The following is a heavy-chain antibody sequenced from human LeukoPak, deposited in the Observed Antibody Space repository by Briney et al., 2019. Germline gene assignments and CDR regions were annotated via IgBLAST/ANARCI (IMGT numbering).Heavy chain of an antibody. CDR1: GGSFSGYY. CDR3: ARGASTVTGYFDY. V-gene: IGHV4-34*01. D-gene: IGHD4-17*01. J-gene: IGHJ4*02. Sequence: SETLSLTCAVYGGSFSGYYWSWIRQPPGKGLEWIGEINHSGSTDYNPSLKSRVTISVDKSKNQFSLKLNSVTAADTAMYYCARGASTVTGYFDYWGQGTLVTVSS. CDR2: INHSGST.